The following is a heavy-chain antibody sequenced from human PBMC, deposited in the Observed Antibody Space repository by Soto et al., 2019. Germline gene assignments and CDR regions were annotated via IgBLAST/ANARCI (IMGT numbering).Heavy chain of an antibody. Sequence: SETLSLTCTVSGGSISSGGYYWSWIRQHPGKGLEWIGEIYHSGSTNYNPSLKSRVTISVDTSKNQLSLKLNSVTAADTAVYYCARFPHYFDTTGYLNDWGQGTRVTVSS. CDR1: GGSISSGGYY. D-gene: IGHD3-22*01. CDR2: IYHSGST. J-gene: IGHJ4*02. V-gene: IGHV4-39*07. CDR3: ARFPHYFDTTGYLND.